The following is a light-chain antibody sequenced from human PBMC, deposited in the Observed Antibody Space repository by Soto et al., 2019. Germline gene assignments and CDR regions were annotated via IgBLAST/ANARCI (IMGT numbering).Light chain of an antibody. CDR3: SSYTGSSTLV. V-gene: IGLV2-14*01. CDR2: DVT. J-gene: IGLJ1*01. CDR1: SSDIGDYDY. Sequence: QSALTQPASVSGSPGQSITISCTGTSSDIGDYDYVSWYQHLPGKAPKLLIFDVTHRPSGVSDRFSGSKSGNTASLTISGVRPEDEADYYCSSYTGSSTLVFGTGTKLTVL.